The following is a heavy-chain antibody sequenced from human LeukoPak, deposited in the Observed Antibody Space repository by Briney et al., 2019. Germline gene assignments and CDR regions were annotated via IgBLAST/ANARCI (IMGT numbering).Heavy chain of an antibody. CDR2: IYHNGNT. CDR3: ASGGYSYGFDY. CDR1: GGSISSGGYS. D-gene: IGHD5-18*01. V-gene: IGHV4-30-2*01. Sequence: PSQTLSLTCAVSGGSISSGGYSWSWLRQPPGKGLEWIGYIYHNGNTYYSPSLKSRVTISVDRSENQLSLKLSSVTAADTAMYYCASGGYSYGFDYWGQGTLVTVSS. J-gene: IGHJ4*02.